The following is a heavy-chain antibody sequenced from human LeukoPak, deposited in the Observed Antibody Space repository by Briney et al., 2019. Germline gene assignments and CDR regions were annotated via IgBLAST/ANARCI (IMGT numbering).Heavy chain of an antibody. Sequence: SETLSLTCTVSGGSISSSSYYWGWIRQPPGKGLEWIGSIYYSGSTYYNPSLKSRVTISVDTSKNQFSLKLSSVTAADTAVYYCARNRILWFGELKSWGQGTLVTVSS. CDR3: ARNRILWFGELKS. CDR2: IYYSGST. V-gene: IGHV4-39*07. CDR1: GGSISSSSYY. J-gene: IGHJ4*02. D-gene: IGHD3-10*01.